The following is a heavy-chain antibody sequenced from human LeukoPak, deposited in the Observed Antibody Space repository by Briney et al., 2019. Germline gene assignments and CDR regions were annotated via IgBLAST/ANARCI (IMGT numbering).Heavy chain of an antibody. D-gene: IGHD1-7*01. CDR2: IYPGDSGT. CDR1: GYRFTSYW. CDR3: ARLANWNYENYFDY. J-gene: IGHJ4*02. V-gene: IGHV5-51*01. Sequence: GESLKISCKGSGYRFTSYWIGWVRQMPGKGLEWMGIIYPGDSGTRYSPSFQGQVTISADKSISTAYLQWSSLKASDTAMYYCARLANWNYENYFDYWGQGTLVTVSS.